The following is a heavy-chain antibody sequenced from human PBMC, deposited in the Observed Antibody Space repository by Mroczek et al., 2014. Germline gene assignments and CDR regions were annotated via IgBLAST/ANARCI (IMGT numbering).Heavy chain of an antibody. D-gene: IGHD6-19*01. J-gene: IGHJ4*02. CDR1: GFTFSSYG. CDR3: AKDKQWLADNTVPNAVY. Sequence: QVQLVESGGGVVQPGRSLRLSCAASGFTFSSYGMHWVRQAPGKGLEWVAVISYDGSNKYYADSVKGRFTISRDNSKNTLYLQMNSLRAEDTAVYYCAKDKQWLADNTVPNAVYWGQGTPGH. V-gene: IGHV3-30*18. CDR2: ISYDGSNK.